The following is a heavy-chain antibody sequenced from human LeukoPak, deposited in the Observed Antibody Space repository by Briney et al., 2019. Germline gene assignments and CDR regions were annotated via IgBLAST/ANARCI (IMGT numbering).Heavy chain of an antibody. D-gene: IGHD6-6*01. CDR2: ISCSGGST. J-gene: IGHJ6*02. Sequence: GGSLRLSCAASGFTFSSYAMSWVRQAPGKGLEWVSAISCSGGSTYYADSVKGRFTISRDNSKNTLYLQMNSLRAEDTAVYYRAKVASIAARLGGYYYGMDVWGQGTTVTVSS. CDR3: AKVASIAARLGGYYYGMDV. CDR1: GFTFSSYA. V-gene: IGHV3-23*01.